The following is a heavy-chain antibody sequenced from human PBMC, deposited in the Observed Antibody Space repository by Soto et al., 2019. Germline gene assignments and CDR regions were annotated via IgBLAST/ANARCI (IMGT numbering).Heavy chain of an antibody. CDR2: INHSGST. J-gene: IGHJ4*02. Sequence: TSETLSLTCAVYGGSFSGYYWSWIRQPPGKGLEWIGEINHSGSTNHNPSLQTRVTISLDKSKSQFSLKLNSVTAADSAVYFCARLEGLATISYYFDFWGPGALVTVSS. CDR3: ARLEGLATISYYFDF. V-gene: IGHV4-34*01. D-gene: IGHD3-9*01. CDR1: GGSFSGYY.